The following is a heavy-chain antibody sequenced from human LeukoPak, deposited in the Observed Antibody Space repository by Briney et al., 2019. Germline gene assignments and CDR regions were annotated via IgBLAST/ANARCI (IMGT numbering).Heavy chain of an antibody. V-gene: IGHV4-59*12. J-gene: IGHJ5*02. D-gene: IGHD4-17*01. Sequence: SETLSLTCTVSGGSISSYYWSWIRQPPGKGLEWIGYIYYSGSTNYNPSLKSRVTISVGTSKNRFSLKLSSVTAADTAVYYCARGLLKIDYGDYGGTWFDPWGQGTLVTVSS. CDR2: IYYSGST. CDR3: ARGLLKIDYGDYGGTWFDP. CDR1: GGSISSYY.